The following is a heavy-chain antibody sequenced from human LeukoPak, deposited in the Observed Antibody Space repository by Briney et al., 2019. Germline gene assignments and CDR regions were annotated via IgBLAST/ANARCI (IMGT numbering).Heavy chain of an antibody. J-gene: IGHJ4*02. CDR3: ARDTDFWSAYRFDY. CDR1: GGSISNYY. D-gene: IGHD3-3*01. CDR2: IYYSGNT. V-gene: IGHV4-59*01. Sequence: SETLSLTCTVSGGSISNYYWSWIRQPPGKGLEWIGYIYYSGNTNYNPSLKSRVTILVDPSKNQFSLKLTSVTAADTAVYYCARDTDFWSAYRFDYWGQGTLVTVSS.